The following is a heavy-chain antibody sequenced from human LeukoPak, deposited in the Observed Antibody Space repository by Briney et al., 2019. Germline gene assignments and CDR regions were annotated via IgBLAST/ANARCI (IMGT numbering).Heavy chain of an antibody. Sequence: GGSLRLSCAASGFTFSNAWMNWVRQAPGKGLEWVSAISGSGGSTYYADSVKGRFTISRDNSKNTLYLQMNSLRAEDTAVYYCAKSESGYPLLFDYWGQGTLVTVSS. D-gene: IGHD3-3*01. J-gene: IGHJ4*02. CDR1: GFTFSNAW. V-gene: IGHV3-23*01. CDR3: AKSESGYPLLFDY. CDR2: ISGSGGST.